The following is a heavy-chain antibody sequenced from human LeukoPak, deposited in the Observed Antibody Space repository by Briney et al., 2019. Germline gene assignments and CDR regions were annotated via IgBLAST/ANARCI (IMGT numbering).Heavy chain of an antibody. Sequence: GGSLRLSCAASGFTFSSAWMSWVRQAPGKGLEWVANVNQDGSGKYYVDSVKGRFTISKDNAKNPLYLQMNSLRAEDTAVYYCASRKTYYYDSWGQGTLVTVSS. V-gene: IGHV3-7*01. D-gene: IGHD3-22*01. J-gene: IGHJ4*02. CDR2: VNQDGSGK. CDR1: GFTFSSAW. CDR3: ASRKTYYYDS.